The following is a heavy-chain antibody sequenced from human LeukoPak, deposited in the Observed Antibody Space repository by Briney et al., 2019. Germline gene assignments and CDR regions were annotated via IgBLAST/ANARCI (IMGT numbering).Heavy chain of an antibody. CDR3: ARVPQYSSGEGGFDY. D-gene: IGHD6-25*01. CDR2: IYYSGST. V-gene: IGHV4-59*01. Sequence: PSETLSLTCTVSGGSISSYYWSWIRQPPGKGLESIGYIYYSGSTNYNPSLKSRVTISVDTSKNQFSLKLSSVTAADTAVYYCARVPQYSSGEGGFDYWGQGTLVTVSS. CDR1: GGSISSYY. J-gene: IGHJ4*02.